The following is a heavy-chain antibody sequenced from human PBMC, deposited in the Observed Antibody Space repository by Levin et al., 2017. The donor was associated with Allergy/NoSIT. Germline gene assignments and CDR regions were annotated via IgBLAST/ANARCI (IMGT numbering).Heavy chain of an antibody. Sequence: GASVKVSCKGSGYNFTPYWIGWVRQMPGKGLEWMGIIYPDDSDTRYSPSFQGQVTISADKSVTTAYLQWSSLKASDTAVYYCARGHYGSGTYFDYWGQGTLVTVSS. CDR2: IYPDDSDT. CDR3: ARGHYGSGTYFDY. D-gene: IGHD3-10*01. CDR1: GYNFTPYW. V-gene: IGHV5-51*03. J-gene: IGHJ4*02.